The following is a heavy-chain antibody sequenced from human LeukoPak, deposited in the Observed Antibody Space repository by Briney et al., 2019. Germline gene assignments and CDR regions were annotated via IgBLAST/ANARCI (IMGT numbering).Heavy chain of an antibody. D-gene: IGHD3-3*01. CDR2: ISHSGTT. Sequence: SETLSLTCSVYGGSLNGYYWSCIRQPPGKGLEWIGEISHSGTTNYNPSLTSRVTMSLDTSKNQFPLKLNSATAADTAVYYCARVPLRFLEPFDYWGQGTLVTVSS. CDR3: ARVPLRFLEPFDY. V-gene: IGHV4-34*01. J-gene: IGHJ4*02. CDR1: GGSLNGYY.